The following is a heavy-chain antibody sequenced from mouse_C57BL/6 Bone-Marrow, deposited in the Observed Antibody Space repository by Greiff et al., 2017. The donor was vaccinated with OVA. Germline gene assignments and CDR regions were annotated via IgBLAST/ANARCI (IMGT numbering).Heavy chain of an antibody. CDR2: INPNNGGT. V-gene: IGHV1-18*01. D-gene: IGHD1-1*01. Sequence: VQLKESGPELVKPGASVKIPCKASGYTFTDYNMDWVKQSHGKSLEWIGDINPNNGGTIYNQKFKGKATLTVDKSSSTAYMELRSLTSEDTAVYYCAREGYYYGSSWFAYWGQGTLVTVSA. CDR3: AREGYYYGSSWFAY. CDR1: GYTFTDYN. J-gene: IGHJ3*01.